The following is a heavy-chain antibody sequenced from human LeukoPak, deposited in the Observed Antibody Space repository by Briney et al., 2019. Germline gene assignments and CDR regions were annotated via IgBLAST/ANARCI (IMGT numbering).Heavy chain of an antibody. CDR3: ATKAYYYDSSGYWLGYYFDY. Sequence: ASVKVSCKASGYTFTSYAMHWVRQAPGQRLEWMGWINAGNGNTKYSQKFQGRVTMTEDTSTDTAYMELSSLRSEDTAVYYCATKAYYYDSSGYWLGYYFDYWGQGTLVTVSS. CDR2: INAGNGNT. V-gene: IGHV1-3*01. D-gene: IGHD3-22*01. J-gene: IGHJ4*02. CDR1: GYTFTSYA.